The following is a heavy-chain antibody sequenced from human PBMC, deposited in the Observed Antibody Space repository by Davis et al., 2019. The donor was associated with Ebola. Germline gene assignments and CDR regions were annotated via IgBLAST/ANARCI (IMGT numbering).Heavy chain of an antibody. D-gene: IGHD2-2*01. CDR1: GFTFSNAW. CDR3: ARDSSGSTPYYYYGMDV. J-gene: IGHJ6*02. V-gene: IGHV3-7*01. CDR2: IKQDGSEK. Sequence: PGGSLRLSCAASGFTFSNAWMSWVRQAPGKGLEWVANIKQDGSEKYYVDSVKGRFTISRDNAKNSLYLQMNSLRAEDTAVYYCARDSSGSTPYYYYGMDVWGQGTTVTVSS.